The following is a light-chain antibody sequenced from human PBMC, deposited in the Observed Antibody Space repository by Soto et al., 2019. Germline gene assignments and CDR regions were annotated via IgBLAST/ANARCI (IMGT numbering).Light chain of an antibody. CDR2: DVS. CDR3: SSYTSSSFGV. J-gene: IGLJ2*01. V-gene: IGLV2-14*01. Sequence: QSALTQPASVSGSPGQSITISCTGTSSDVGGYNYVSWYQQHPGKAPKLMIYDVSNRPSGVSNRFSGSKSDNTASLTISGLQAEDEADYYCSSYTSSSFGVFGGGTKLTVL. CDR1: SSDVGGYNY.